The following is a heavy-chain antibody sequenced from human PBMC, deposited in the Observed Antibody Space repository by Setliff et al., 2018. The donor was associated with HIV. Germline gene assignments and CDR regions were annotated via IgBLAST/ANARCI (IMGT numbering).Heavy chain of an antibody. J-gene: IGHJ3*02. CDR2: VYYTWNT. CDR1: GGSIGRRDYC. CDR3: ARHSIAVVIGVPERDDAFDI. D-gene: IGHD2-21*01. Sequence: SETLSLTCTVSGGSIGRRDYCWGWIRQPPGKGLEWIGSVYYTWNTYYNPSLKSRVTVSEDTSKNQFSLKLSSVTAADTAVYYCARHSIAVVIGVPERDDAFDIWGHGTMVTVSS. V-gene: IGHV4-39*01.